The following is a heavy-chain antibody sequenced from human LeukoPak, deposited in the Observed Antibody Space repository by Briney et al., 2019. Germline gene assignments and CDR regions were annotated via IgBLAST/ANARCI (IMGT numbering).Heavy chain of an antibody. D-gene: IGHD3-22*01. CDR1: GGSFSSYY. Sequence: SETLSLTCAVYGGSFSSYYWSWIRQPPGKGLEWIGYIYYSGSTNYNPSLKSRVTISVDTSKNQFSLKLSSVTAADTAVYYCARDTHFYHSNDYHYWGQGTLVTVSS. V-gene: IGHV4-59*12. CDR2: IYYSGST. CDR3: ARDTHFYHSNDYHY. J-gene: IGHJ4*02.